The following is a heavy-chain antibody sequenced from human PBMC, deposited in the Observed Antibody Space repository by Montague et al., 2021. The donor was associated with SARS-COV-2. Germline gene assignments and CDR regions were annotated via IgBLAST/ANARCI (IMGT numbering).Heavy chain of an antibody. Sequence: TLSLTCTVSGGSISSGDYYWSWIRQPAGRTLEWIGRIYTTGSTSYNPSLKSRVTISVDTSKNQFSLKLSSVTAADTAVYYCATDAWATGTGFFDNWGPGTLATVSP. CDR1: GGSISSGDYY. CDR3: ATDAWATGTGFFDN. V-gene: IGHV4-61*02. D-gene: IGHD1-1*01. J-gene: IGHJ4*02. CDR2: IYTTGST.